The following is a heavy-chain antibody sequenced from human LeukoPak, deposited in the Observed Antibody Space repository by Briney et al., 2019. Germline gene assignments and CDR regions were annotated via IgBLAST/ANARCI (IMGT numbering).Heavy chain of an antibody. CDR2: INPNSGGA. V-gene: IGHV1-2*06. CDR1: GYTFSDYY. D-gene: IGHD4-11*01. Sequence: ASVKVSCTASGYTFSDYYIHWVRQAPGQGLQWMGRINPNSGGADYAQNFQGRVTMTRDTSTNTVYMQLIWLRSDDAAVYYCARASYGNNPTHFDYWGQGTLVTVSS. CDR3: ARASYGNNPTHFDY. J-gene: IGHJ4*02.